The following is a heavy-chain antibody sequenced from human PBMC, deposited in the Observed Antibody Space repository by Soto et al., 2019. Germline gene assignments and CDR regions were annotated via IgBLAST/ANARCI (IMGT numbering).Heavy chain of an antibody. D-gene: IGHD6-25*01. V-gene: IGHV1-46*01. CDR2: INPTGGST. Sequence: QVQLVQSGAEVKKPGASVKVSCKASGYTFINYYIHWVRQAPGHGLEWMAIINPTGGSTNYAQKFQGRLTLTMDTSTTTVYMEMSSLTSEDTAIYYCARHLAASDVGGKGTLVTVSS. CDR1: GYTFINYY. J-gene: IGHJ4*02. CDR3: ARHLAASDV.